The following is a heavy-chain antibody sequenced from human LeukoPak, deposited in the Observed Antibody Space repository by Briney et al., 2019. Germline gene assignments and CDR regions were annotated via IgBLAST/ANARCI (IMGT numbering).Heavy chain of an antibody. Sequence: SETLSLTCIVSGGSIRSGSYYWGWIRQPPGKGLEWIRSVYYSESTYYNASLKSRVTISVDTSKNQFSLKLTSVTAADTAVYYCARLLPQYCNGGGCYSGFDPWGQGTLVTVSS. D-gene: IGHD2-15*01. J-gene: IGHJ5*02. CDR1: GGSIRSGSYY. V-gene: IGHV4-39*01. CDR2: VYYSEST. CDR3: ARLLPQYCNGGGCYSGFDP.